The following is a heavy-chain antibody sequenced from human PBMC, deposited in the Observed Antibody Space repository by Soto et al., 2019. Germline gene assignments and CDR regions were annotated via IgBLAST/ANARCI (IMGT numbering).Heavy chain of an antibody. CDR2: ISSNGGST. D-gene: IGHD3-3*01. V-gene: IGHV3-64D*08. J-gene: IGHJ6*02. Sequence: GGSLRLSCSASGFTFSSYAMHWVRQAPGKGLEYVSAISSNGGSTYYADSVKGRFTISRDNSKNTLYLQMSSLRAEDTAVYYCVKDSLQEDAIVGVASSYYYYGMDGWGQGTTVTVS. CDR3: VKDSLQEDAIVGVASSYYYYGMDG. CDR1: GFTFSSYA.